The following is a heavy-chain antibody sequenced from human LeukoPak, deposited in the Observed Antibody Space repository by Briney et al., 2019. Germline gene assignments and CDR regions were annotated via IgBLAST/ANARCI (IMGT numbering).Heavy chain of an antibody. V-gene: IGHV3-21*01. Sequence: GGSLRLSCAASGFTFSSYSMNWVRQGPGKGLEWASFISSSSSYIYYADSVKGRFTISRDNAKKSMYLQMNSLRAEDTAVCYCARDWWLGTEWNAFDIWGQGTMVTVSS. J-gene: IGHJ3*02. CDR3: ARDWWLGTEWNAFDI. CDR1: GFTFSSYS. D-gene: IGHD2-15*01. CDR2: ISSSSSYI.